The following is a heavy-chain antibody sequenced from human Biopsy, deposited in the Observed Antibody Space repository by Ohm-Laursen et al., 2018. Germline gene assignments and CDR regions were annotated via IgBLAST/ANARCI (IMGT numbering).Heavy chain of an antibody. Sequence: GTLSLTCTVSGGSISSDWWGWIRQTPGKGLEWIGYVYYSGTTTYNPSLRSRVTISVDTSMNQISLRLQSVTAADTAIYYCTRATNSTGWPYYYFYGMDIWGQGTTATVSS. J-gene: IGHJ6*02. CDR2: VYYSGTT. D-gene: IGHD2/OR15-2a*01. CDR1: GGSISSDW. V-gene: IGHV4-59*01. CDR3: TRATNSTGWPYYYFYGMDI.